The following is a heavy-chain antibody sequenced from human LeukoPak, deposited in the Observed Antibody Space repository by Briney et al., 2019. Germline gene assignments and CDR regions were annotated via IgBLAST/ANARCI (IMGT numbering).Heavy chain of an antibody. J-gene: IGHJ4*02. CDR3: AREYCSSTSCSFDY. CDR1: GYTFTSYG. Sequence: ASVKDSCKASGYTFTSYGISWVRQAPGQGLEWMGWISAYNGNTNYAQKLQGRVTMTTDTSTSTAYMELRSLRSDDTAVYYCAREYCSSTSCSFDYWGQGTLVTVSS. V-gene: IGHV1-18*01. CDR2: ISAYNGNT. D-gene: IGHD2-2*01.